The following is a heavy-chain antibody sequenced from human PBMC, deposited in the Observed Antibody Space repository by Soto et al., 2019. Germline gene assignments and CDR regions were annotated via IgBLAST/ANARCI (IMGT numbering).Heavy chain of an antibody. V-gene: IGHV4-30-4*01. J-gene: IGHJ6*02. Sequence: SETLSLTCTVSGGSISSGDYYWSWIRQPPGKGLEWIGYIHYSGSTYHNPSLKSRVTISVDTSKNQFSLKLTSVTVADTAVYYCVRLGGYCSSSSCYGYYGMDVWGQGTTVT. D-gene: IGHD2-2*01. CDR2: IHYSGST. CDR3: VRLGGYCSSSSCYGYYGMDV. CDR1: GGSISSGDYY.